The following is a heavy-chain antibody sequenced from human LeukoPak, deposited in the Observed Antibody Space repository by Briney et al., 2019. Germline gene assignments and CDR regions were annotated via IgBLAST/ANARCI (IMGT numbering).Heavy chain of an antibody. V-gene: IGHV3-23*01. CDR1: GGSISSSN. D-gene: IGHD1-14*01. CDR3: AKNGEPHYYMDV. Sequence: GTLSLTCAVSGGSISSSNWWSWVRQPPGKGLEWVLGISGSGSNTYYADSAKGRFTSSRDYSKRTVYLQMNSLRAEDTAVYYCAKNGEPHYYMDVLGKGTTVTVSS. CDR2: ISGSGSNT. J-gene: IGHJ6*03.